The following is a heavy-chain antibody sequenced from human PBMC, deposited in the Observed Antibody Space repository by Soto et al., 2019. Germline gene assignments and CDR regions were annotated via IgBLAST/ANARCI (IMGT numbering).Heavy chain of an antibody. Sequence: QVQLQESGPGLVKPSETLSLTCTVSGGSVSSGSYYWSWIRQPPGKGLEWIGYIYYSGSTNYNPSLKRRVTISVDTSKNQFSLKLSSVTAADTAVYYCARDYPTMTYYYYGMDVWGQGTTVTVSS. CDR2: IYYSGST. CDR3: ARDYPTMTYYYYGMDV. CDR1: GGSVSSGSYY. J-gene: IGHJ6*02. D-gene: IGHD4-17*01. V-gene: IGHV4-61*01.